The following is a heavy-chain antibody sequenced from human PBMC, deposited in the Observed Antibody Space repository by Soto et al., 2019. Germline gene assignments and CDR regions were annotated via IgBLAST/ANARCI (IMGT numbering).Heavy chain of an antibody. D-gene: IGHD6-6*01. Sequence: LKISCKGSGYSFTSYWIGWVRQVPGKGLEWMGIIYPGDSDTRYSPSFQGQVTISADKSISTAYLQWSSLKASDTAMYYCATYSSSGSLGMDVWGQGTTVTVSS. CDR2: IYPGDSDT. V-gene: IGHV5-51*01. CDR1: GYSFTSYW. CDR3: ATYSSSGSLGMDV. J-gene: IGHJ6*02.